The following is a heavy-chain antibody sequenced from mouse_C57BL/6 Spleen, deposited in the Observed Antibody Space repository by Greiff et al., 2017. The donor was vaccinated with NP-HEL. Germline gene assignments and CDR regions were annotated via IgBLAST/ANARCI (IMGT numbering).Heavy chain of an antibody. D-gene: IGHD2-5*01. Sequence: VQLKQSGPGLVKPSQSLSLTCSVTGYSITSGYYWNWIRQFPGNKLEWMGYISYDGSNNYNPSLKNRISITRDTSKNQFFLKLNSVTTEDTATYYCARGGVEYSNSPFAYWGQGTLVTVSA. CDR1: GYSITSGYY. V-gene: IGHV3-6*01. J-gene: IGHJ3*01. CDR2: ISYDGSN. CDR3: ARGGVEYSNSPFAY.